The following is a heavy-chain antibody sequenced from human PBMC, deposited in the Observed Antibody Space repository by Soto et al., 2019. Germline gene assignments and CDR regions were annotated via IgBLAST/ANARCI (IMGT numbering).Heavy chain of an antibody. J-gene: IGHJ4*02. Sequence: GASVKVSCKASGYTFTVYYMHWVRQAPGQGLEWMGWINPNSGGTNYAQKFQGWVTMTRDTSISTAYMELSRLRSGDTAVYYCARDCGYGDYYFDYWGQGTLVTVSS. D-gene: IGHD4-17*01. CDR2: INPNSGGT. CDR3: ARDCGYGDYYFDY. V-gene: IGHV1-2*04. CDR1: GYTFTVYY.